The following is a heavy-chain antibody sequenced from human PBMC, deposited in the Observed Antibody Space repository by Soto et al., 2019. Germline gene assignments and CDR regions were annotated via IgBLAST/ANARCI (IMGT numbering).Heavy chain of an antibody. CDR1: GFTFGDYG. CDR3: GRGGAWDVSDF. J-gene: IGHJ4*02. D-gene: IGHD1-26*01. V-gene: IGHV3-49*03. Sequence: EVQLVESGGGLEQPGRSLRLACTASGFTFGDYGVSWIRQAPGKGLEWVCGIRTNVFGATTKYAASVKDRFIISRDDSKGMAYLQMNSLRTEDTAVYYCGRGGAWDVSDFWGQGTLVTVSS. CDR2: IRTNVFGATT.